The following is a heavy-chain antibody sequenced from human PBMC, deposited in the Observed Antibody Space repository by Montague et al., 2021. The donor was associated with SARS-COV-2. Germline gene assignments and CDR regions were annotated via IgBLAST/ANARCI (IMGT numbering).Heavy chain of an antibody. D-gene: IGHD4-23*01. CDR1: GGSFSGYY. V-gene: IGHV4-34*01. CDR3: ARWDPQTLTLIGLRGKSASDY. J-gene: IGHJ4*02. Sequence: SETLSLTCAVYGGSFSGYYWTWIRQSPGKGLEGIAEINHSGTTNYNFNPSLRSRVTISVDTSKSQFSLKLSSVTAADTGVYYCARWDPQTLTLIGLRGKSASDYWGQGTLVTVSS. CDR2: INHSGTT.